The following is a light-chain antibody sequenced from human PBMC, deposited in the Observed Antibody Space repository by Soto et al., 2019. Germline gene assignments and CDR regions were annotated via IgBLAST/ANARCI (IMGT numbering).Light chain of an antibody. CDR1: QIVGIK. CDR3: QQYENRPLT. Sequence: EIVMTQSPATLSVSPGERATLSCRASQIVGIKLAWYQQIPGQAPRLLIYDTSTRATGVPARFSGSGSGTDFTLTISSLQSEDFAVYSCQQYENRPLTFGQGTKVEIK. J-gene: IGKJ1*01. CDR2: DTS. V-gene: IGKV3-15*01.